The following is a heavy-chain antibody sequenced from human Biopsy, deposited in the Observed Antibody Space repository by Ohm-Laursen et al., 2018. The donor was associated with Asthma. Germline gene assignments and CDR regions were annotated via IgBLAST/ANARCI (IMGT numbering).Heavy chain of an antibody. CDR1: GFTFSSSA. D-gene: IGHD3-16*02. CDR2: ITGSGGTT. Sequence: SLRLSCAAPGFTFSSSAMSWVRQAPGKGLERVSAITGSGGTTYYADSVKGRFTISRDNAKNSLFLQMNSLRAEDTAVYYCARGGSRDLWGTYRYPWDYWGQGTLVTVSS. CDR3: ARGGSRDLWGTYRYPWDY. J-gene: IGHJ4*02. V-gene: IGHV3-23*01.